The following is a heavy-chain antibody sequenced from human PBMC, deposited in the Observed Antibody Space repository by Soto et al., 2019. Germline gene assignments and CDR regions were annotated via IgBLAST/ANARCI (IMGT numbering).Heavy chain of an antibody. CDR2: IIPIFGTA. Sequence: SVKVSFKASGGTFISYAISWVRQAPGQGLEWMGGIIPIFGTANYAQKFQGRVTITADESTSTAYMELSSLRSEDTAVYYCARGAQMATMPFDYWGQGTLVTVSS. CDR3: ARGAQMATMPFDY. J-gene: IGHJ4*02. D-gene: IGHD5-12*01. CDR1: GGTFISYA. V-gene: IGHV1-69*13.